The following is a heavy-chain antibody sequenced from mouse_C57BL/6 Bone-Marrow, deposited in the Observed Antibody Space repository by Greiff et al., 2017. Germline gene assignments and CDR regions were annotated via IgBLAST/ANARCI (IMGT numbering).Heavy chain of an antibody. D-gene: IGHD1-1*01. J-gene: IGHJ3*01. CDR1: GYSFTDYN. CDR3: ARSRDYYGSSCLAY. Sequence: VQLQQSGPELVKPGASVKISCKASGYSFTDYNMNWVKQSNGKSLEWIGVINPNYGTTSYNQKFKCKATLTVDQSSTTAYMQLHSLTSADSAVYYFARSRDYYGSSCLAYWGQGTLVTVSA. CDR2: INPNYGTT. V-gene: IGHV1-39*01.